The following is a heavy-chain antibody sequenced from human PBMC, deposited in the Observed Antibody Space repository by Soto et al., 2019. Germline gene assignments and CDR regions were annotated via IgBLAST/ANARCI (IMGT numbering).Heavy chain of an antibody. CDR2: ISSSSSTI. D-gene: IGHD2-2*01. Sequence: PGGSLRLSCAASGFTFSSYSMNWVRQAPGKGLEWVSYISSSSSTIYYADSVKGRFTISRDNAKNSLYLQMNSLRDEDTAVYYCAREALDIVVVPAAIPSFYYGMDVWGQETTVTVSS. CDR3: AREALDIVVVPAAIPSFYYGMDV. CDR1: GFTFSSYS. J-gene: IGHJ6*02. V-gene: IGHV3-48*02.